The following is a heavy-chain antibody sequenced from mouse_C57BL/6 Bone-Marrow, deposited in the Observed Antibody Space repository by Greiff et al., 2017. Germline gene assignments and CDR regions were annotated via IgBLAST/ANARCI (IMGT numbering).Heavy chain of an antibody. Sequence: QVQLQQPGAELVKPGASVKMSCKASGYTFTSYWITWVKQRPGQGLEWIGDIYPGSGSTNYNEKFKSKATLTVDTSSSTAYMQLSSLTSEDSAVYYCARGNYYCSSTGAYAMDYWGQGTSVTVSS. D-gene: IGHD1-1*01. CDR1: GYTFTSYW. V-gene: IGHV1-55*01. J-gene: IGHJ4*01. CDR3: ARGNYYCSSTGAYAMDY. CDR2: IYPGSGST.